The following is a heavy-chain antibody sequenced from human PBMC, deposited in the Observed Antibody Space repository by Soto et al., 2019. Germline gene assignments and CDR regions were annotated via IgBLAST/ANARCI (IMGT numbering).Heavy chain of an antibody. CDR1: GYTFSKYA. CDR2: VSRSGAAT. D-gene: IGHD6-19*01. J-gene: IGHJ5*02. V-gene: IGHV3-23*01. Sequence: EVQLLESGGGLVQPGGSLRLSCAASGYTFSKYAMIWVRQAPGQGLDWVAGVSRSGAATYYADSVKGRFTSSRDNSKNTLSLQMNSLRAEDTALYYCAKGSGEVPTNWFDPWGQGTLVTVSS. CDR3: AKGSGEVPTNWFDP.